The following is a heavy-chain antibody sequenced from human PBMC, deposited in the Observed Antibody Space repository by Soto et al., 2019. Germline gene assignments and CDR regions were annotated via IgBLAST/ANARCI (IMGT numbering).Heavy chain of an antibody. CDR1: GGTFSSYA. Sequence: SVKVSCKASGGTFSSYAISWVRQAPGQGLEWMGGIIPIFGTANYAQKFQGRVTITADESTSTDYMELSSLRSEDTAVYYCASPKFRFWQQLDPWGQGTLVTVSS. CDR2: IIPIFGTA. D-gene: IGHD3-3*01. J-gene: IGHJ5*02. CDR3: ASPKFRFWQQLDP. V-gene: IGHV1-69*13.